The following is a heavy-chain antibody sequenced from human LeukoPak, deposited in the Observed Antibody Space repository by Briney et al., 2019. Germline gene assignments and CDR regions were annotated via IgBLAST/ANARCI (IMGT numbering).Heavy chain of an antibody. Sequence: TGGSLRLSCAASGFTFSSYWMHWVRQAPGKGLVSVSCIHGDGSSTSYADSVKGRFTISRDNAKNTLFLQMNSLRAGDTAVYYCARDFRDYGDYHYYMDVWGKGTTVTVSS. J-gene: IGHJ6*03. CDR2: IHGDGSST. CDR1: GFTFSSYW. D-gene: IGHD4-17*01. V-gene: IGHV3-74*01. CDR3: ARDFRDYGDYHYYMDV.